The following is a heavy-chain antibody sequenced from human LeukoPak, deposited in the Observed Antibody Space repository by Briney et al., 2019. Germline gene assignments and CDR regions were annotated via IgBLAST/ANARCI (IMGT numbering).Heavy chain of an antibody. CDR2: IYYSGST. Sequence: PSETLSLTCTVSGGSISSSSYYWGWIRQPPGKGLEWIGSIYYSGSTYYNPSLKSRVTISVDTSKNQFSLKLSSVTATDTAVYYCARQIRAATALLSLDYWGQGTLVTVSS. V-gene: IGHV4-39*01. D-gene: IGHD6-13*01. CDR1: GGSISSSSYY. J-gene: IGHJ4*02. CDR3: ARQIRAATALLSLDY.